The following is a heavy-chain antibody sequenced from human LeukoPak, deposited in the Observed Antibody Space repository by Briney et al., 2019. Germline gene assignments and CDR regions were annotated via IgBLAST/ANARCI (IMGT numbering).Heavy chain of an antibody. CDR2: IYYSWST. J-gene: IGHJ5*02. Sequence: SETLSLTCTVSGGSISSYYWNWIRQPPGKGLEWIWYIYYSWSTNYYPTPKIRVTITVDTSKNQFPLKLTSVTAADAAAYYCARELGRSRRFTPWGQGTLVTASS. CDR1: GGSISSYY. D-gene: IGHD2-2*01. V-gene: IGHV4-59*12. CDR3: ARELGRSRRFTP.